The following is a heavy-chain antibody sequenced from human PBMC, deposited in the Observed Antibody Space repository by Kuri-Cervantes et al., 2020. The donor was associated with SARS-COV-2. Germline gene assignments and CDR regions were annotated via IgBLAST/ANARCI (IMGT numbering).Heavy chain of an antibody. CDR1: GGSISSGSYY. Sequence: SETLSLTCTVSGGSISSGSYYWSWIRQPAGKGLEWIGRIYTSGSTNYNPSLKSRVTISVDTSKNQFSLKLSSVTAADTAVYYCARDGLMYSSSWEPDAFDIWGQGTMVTVSS. V-gene: IGHV4-61*02. CDR3: ARDGLMYSSSWEPDAFDI. CDR2: IYTSGST. D-gene: IGHD6-13*01. J-gene: IGHJ3*02.